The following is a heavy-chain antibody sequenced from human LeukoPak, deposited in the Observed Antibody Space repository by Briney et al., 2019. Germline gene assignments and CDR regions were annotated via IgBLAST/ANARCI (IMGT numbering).Heavy chain of an antibody. CDR2: ISYDGSNK. CDR3: ARGRGYDSSSGYYYGFFDY. CDR1: GFTFSSYA. D-gene: IGHD3-22*01. V-gene: IGHV3-30-3*01. J-gene: IGHJ4*02. Sequence: QSGGSLRLSCAASGFTFSSYAMHWVRQAPGKGLEWVAVISYDGSNKYYADSVKGRFTISRDNSKNTLYLQMDSLRAEDTAVYYCARGRGYDSSSGYYYGFFDYWGQGALVTVSS.